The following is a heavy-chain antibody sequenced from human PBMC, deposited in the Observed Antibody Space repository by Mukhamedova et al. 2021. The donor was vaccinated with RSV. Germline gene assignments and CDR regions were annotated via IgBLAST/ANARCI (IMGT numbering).Heavy chain of an antibody. D-gene: IGHD3-22*01. J-gene: IGHJ6*03. CDR2: IYTSGTT. CDR3: ARVGYDNSRNYYYYYMDV. Sequence: IRQPAGKGLEWIGRIYTSGTTNYSPSLKSRVTMSVDTSKNQFSLDLSSVTAADTAVYYCARVGYDNSRNYYYYYMDVWGKGT. V-gene: IGHV4-4*07.